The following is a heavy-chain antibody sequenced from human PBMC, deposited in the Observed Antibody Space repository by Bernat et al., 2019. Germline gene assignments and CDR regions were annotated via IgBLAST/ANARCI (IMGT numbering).Heavy chain of an antibody. CDR2: IHYSGTT. CDR1: RASLTDYY. J-gene: IGHJ6*03. Sequence: QVLVQESGPGLVKPSETLSLTCAVSRASLTDYYWAWIRQPPGKGLEWIAYIHYSGTTVYNPSLRSRVTISVDTSKNQFSLKLSPVIAADTAVYYCASVPLVCSDGTCYYYVDVWGKGTTVTVSS. D-gene: IGHD2-15*01. CDR3: ASVPLVCSDGTCYYYVDV. V-gene: IGHV4-59*01.